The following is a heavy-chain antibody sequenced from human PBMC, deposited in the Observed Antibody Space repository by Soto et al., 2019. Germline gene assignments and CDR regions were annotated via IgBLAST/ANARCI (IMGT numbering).Heavy chain of an antibody. CDR3: ARHVPAAGYYYGMDV. CDR2: IIPIFGTA. J-gene: IGHJ6*02. Sequence: QVQLVQSGAEVKKPGSSVKVSCKASGGTFSSYAISWVRQAPGQGLEWMGGIIPIFGTANYAEKFQARVTMTADESTRTAYMELSSLRSEDTAVYYCARHVPAAGYYYGMDVWGQGTTVTVSS. CDR1: GGTFSSYA. V-gene: IGHV1-69*12. D-gene: IGHD2-2*01.